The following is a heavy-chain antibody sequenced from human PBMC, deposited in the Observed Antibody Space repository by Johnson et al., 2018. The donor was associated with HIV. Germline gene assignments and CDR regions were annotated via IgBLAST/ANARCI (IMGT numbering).Heavy chain of an antibody. V-gene: IGHV3-74*02. CDR1: GFTFSSYW. CDR2: INGDGSGI. J-gene: IGHJ3*02. CDR3: ASFWATGAFDI. Sequence: VQLVESGGGVVQPGRSLRLSCAASGFTFSSYWMHCVRQGPGKGLVWVSRINGDGSGITYADSVKGRFTISRDNAKKTLYLQMNSLRAEDTAVYYCASFWATGAFDIWGQGTMVTVSS. D-gene: IGHD3-10*01.